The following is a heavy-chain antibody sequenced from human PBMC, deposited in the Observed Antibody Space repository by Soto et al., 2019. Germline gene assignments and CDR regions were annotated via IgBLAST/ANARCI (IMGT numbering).Heavy chain of an antibody. CDR3: AREDSIIIPAVSDF. V-gene: IGHV3-21*01. CDR1: VFYFNNYG. Sequence: GSLRPSCAVSVFYFNNYGINWVRQAPGKGLEWVSSVSKSDYTYYSDSVKGRFTISRDNAKNSVSLQMNSLRAEDTAVYYCAREDSIIIPAVSDFWGQGTLVTVSS. D-gene: IGHD2-2*01. J-gene: IGHJ4*02. CDR2: VSKSDYT.